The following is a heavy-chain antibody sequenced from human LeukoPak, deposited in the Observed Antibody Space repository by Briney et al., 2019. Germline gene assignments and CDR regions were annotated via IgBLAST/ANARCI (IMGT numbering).Heavy chain of an antibody. Sequence: GGSLRLSCAASGFPFSNYGMHWVRQAPGKGLEWVAVISADGIDKYYADSVKGRFTISRDNSKNTLYLQMSSLSPEDTAVYYCAKEKGREGDDWGQGTLVTVSS. CDR1: GFPFSNYG. CDR3: AKEKGREGDD. V-gene: IGHV3-30*18. J-gene: IGHJ4*02. CDR2: ISADGIDK.